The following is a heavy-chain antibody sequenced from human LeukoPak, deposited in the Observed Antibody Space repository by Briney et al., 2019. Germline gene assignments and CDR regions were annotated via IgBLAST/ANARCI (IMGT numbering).Heavy chain of an antibody. Sequence: GRSLRLSCTASGFTFGDYAMTWVRQAPGKGLEGIGFIRSKTYGGTTEYAASVRGRFTISRDDSKNIAYLQMNSLKTEDTAMYYCPRAHCSGGTCYGNDAFDIWGQGTMVTVSS. D-gene: IGHD2-15*01. J-gene: IGHJ3*02. CDR2: IRSKTYGGTT. V-gene: IGHV3-49*04. CDR3: PRAHCSGGTCYGNDAFDI. CDR1: GFTFGDYA.